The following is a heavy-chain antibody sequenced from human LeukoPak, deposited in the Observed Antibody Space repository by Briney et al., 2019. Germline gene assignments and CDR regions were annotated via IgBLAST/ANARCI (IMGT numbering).Heavy chain of an antibody. J-gene: IGHJ4*02. D-gene: IGHD2-15*01. Sequence: ASVKVSCKTSGGIFSNYGINWVRQAPGQGLEWMGGIIPIFGSAKYAQKFQGRVTITADESTSTAYMELRSLRSDDTAVYYCARAGGSCSLPDYWGQGTLVTVSS. CDR3: ARAGGSCSLPDY. CDR2: IIPIFGSA. V-gene: IGHV1-69*13. CDR1: GGIFSNYG.